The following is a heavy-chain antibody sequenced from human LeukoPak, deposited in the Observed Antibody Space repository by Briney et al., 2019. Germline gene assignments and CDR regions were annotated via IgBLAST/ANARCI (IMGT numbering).Heavy chain of an antibody. CDR3: ARAPRATNSASDY. V-gene: IGHV3-30*02. D-gene: IGHD1-26*01. CDR2: IRYDGSTI. J-gene: IGHJ4*02. Sequence: GGSLRLSCAASGFTFTNYAMHWVRQAPGKGLEWVAFIRYDGSTIYYADSVKGRFTLSRDNSKNTLYLQMNSLRAEDTAVYYCARAPRATNSASDYWGQGTLVTVSS. CDR1: GFTFTNYA.